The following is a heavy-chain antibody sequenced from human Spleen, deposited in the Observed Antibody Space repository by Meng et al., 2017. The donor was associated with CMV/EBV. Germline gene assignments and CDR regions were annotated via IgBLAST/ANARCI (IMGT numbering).Heavy chain of an antibody. CDR2: IRSKAYGGTT. V-gene: IGHV3-49*03. Sequence: GESLKISCAASGFTFSDYHMNWIRQAPGKGLEWVGFIRSKAYGGTTEYAASVKGRFTISRDDSKSIAYLQMNSLKTEDTAVYYCTRDGYYGSGSYYQDYYYYGMDVWGQGTTVTVSS. D-gene: IGHD3-10*01. CDR3: TRDGYYGSGSYYQDYYYYGMDV. CDR1: GFTFSDYH. J-gene: IGHJ6*02.